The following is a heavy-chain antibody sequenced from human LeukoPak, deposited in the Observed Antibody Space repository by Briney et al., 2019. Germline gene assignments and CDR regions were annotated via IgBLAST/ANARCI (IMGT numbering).Heavy chain of an antibody. CDR3: ARFHYSGSGSYADY. CDR2: IYYSGST. D-gene: IGHD3-10*01. V-gene: IGHV4-59*08. J-gene: IGHJ4*02. CDR1: AGSISSHY. Sequence: SESLSLTCTVSAGSISSHYGSCIRQPPGRGREWVGYIYYSGSTNYNPTPKSQVPISVATPKNHFSLKLSSVTAADTAVYYCARFHYSGSGSYADYWGQGTLVTVSS.